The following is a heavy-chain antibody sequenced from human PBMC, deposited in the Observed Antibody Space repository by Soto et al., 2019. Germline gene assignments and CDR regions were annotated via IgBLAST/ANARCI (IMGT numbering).Heavy chain of an antibody. D-gene: IGHD4-17*01. CDR1: GFTFSTYG. V-gene: IGHV3-33*01. CDR2: IWYAGSNK. CDR3: ARGTVHFDY. Sequence: QVQLVESGGGVVQPGRALRLSCAASGFTFSTYGMHWVRQAPGKGLEWVAVIWYAGSNKYYADSVKGRFTISRDNSKNTLYLQMNSLRAEDTAVYYCARGTVHFDYWGQGTLVTVSS. J-gene: IGHJ4*02.